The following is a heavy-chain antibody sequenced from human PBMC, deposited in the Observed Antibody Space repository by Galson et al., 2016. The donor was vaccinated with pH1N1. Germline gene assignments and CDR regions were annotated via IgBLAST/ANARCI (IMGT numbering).Heavy chain of an antibody. CDR3: VRESWRFGGDFDY. CDR2: ISSGGNTM. CDR1: GFTFDSHE. Sequence: SLRLSCAVSGFTFDSHEMNWVRQAPGKGLEWVASISSGGNTMFYADSVKGRFTISRDNSNNTLYLQMKSLRVEDTAVYYCVRESWRFGGDFDYWGQGTLVAVS. V-gene: IGHV3-48*03. D-gene: IGHD2-15*01. J-gene: IGHJ4*02.